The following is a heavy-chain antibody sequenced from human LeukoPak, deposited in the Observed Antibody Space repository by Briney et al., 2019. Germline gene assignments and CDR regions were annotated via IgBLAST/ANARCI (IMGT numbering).Heavy chain of an antibody. Sequence: GASVKVSCKTSGYNFYNYAVTWVRQAPGQGLEWMGWNSGYNGNTDYAQKFQGRVTMTADVSTTTFYVELRSLTSDDTAVYYCARDGATAGQFDYWGQGTLVTVPS. CDR1: GYNFYNYA. CDR2: NSGYNGNT. V-gene: IGHV1-18*04. CDR3: ARDGATAGQFDY. D-gene: IGHD6-13*01. J-gene: IGHJ4*02.